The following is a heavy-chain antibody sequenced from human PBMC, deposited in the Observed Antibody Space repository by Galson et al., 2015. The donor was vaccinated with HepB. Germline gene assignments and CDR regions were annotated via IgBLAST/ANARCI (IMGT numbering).Heavy chain of an antibody. Sequence: SLRLSCAASGFTFSSYAMHWVRQAPGKGLEWVAVISYDGSNKYYADSVKGRFTISRDNSKNTLYLQMNSLRAEDTAVYYCARSPTVYYYGSGFDYWGQGTLVTVSS. CDR1: GFTFSSYA. V-gene: IGHV3-30-3*01. CDR2: ISYDGSNK. D-gene: IGHD3-10*01. J-gene: IGHJ4*02. CDR3: ARSPTVYYYGSGFDY.